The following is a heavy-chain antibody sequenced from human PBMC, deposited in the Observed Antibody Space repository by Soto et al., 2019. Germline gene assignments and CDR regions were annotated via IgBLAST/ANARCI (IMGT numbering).Heavy chain of an antibody. V-gene: IGHV3-23*01. D-gene: IGHD3-22*01. J-gene: IGHJ4*02. Sequence: PGGSLRLSCAASGFIFRSYAMSWVRQAPGKGLEWVSAISGSGGSTYYADSVKGRFTISRDNSWNTLYLQMNSLRAEDTAVYYCAIVTYYYYSGGYQNFDSWGQGTQVTVSS. CDR1: GFIFRSYA. CDR3: AIVTYYYYSGGYQNFDS. CDR2: ISGSGGST.